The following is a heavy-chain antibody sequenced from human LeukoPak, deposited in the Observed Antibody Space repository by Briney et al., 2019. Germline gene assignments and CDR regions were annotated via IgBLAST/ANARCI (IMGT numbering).Heavy chain of an antibody. CDR2: TSSSGSTI. D-gene: IGHD3-10*01. CDR1: GFTFTIAW. J-gene: IGHJ1*01. CDR3: AKDRIVISFGDVSKH. Sequence: GRSLRLSCAPSGFTFTIAWMSWVRQAPGKGLEWVSSTSSSGSTIYYADSVKGRFTISRDNAKNSLYLQMNSLRVEDTAIYYCAKDRIVISFGDVSKHWGQGTLVTVSS. V-gene: IGHV3-48*04.